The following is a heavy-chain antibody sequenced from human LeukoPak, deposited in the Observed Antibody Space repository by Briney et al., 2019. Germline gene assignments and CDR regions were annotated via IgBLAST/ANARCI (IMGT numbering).Heavy chain of an antibody. CDR1: GGSISSYY. CDR2: IYYSGSS. CDR3: ARDFRGVAFDY. Sequence: SETLSLTCTVSGGSISSYYWSWIRQPPGKGLEWIGYIYYSGSSNYNPSLKSRVTISVDTSKNQFSLKLSSVTAADTAVYYCARDFRGVAFDYWGQGTLVTVSS. V-gene: IGHV4-59*01. D-gene: IGHD3-10*01. J-gene: IGHJ4*02.